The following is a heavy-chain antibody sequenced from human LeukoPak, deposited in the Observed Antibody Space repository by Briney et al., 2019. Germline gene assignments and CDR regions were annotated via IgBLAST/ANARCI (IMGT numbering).Heavy chain of an antibody. CDR1: GFTFTTYG. CDR2: ISAYNGNT. J-gene: IGHJ4*02. CDR3: ARLKSNYYDSSGYYDY. V-gene: IGHV1-18*01. Sequence: ASVKVSFKASGFTFTTYGISWVRQAPGQGLEWMGWISAYNGNTNYAQKLQGRVTMATETSTSTAYMQLRSLRSDDTAVYYCARLKSNYYDSSGYYDYWGQGTLVTVSS. D-gene: IGHD3-22*01.